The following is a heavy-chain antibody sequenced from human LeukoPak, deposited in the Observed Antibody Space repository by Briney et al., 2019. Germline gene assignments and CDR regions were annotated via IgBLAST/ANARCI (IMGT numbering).Heavy chain of an antibody. Sequence: AASVKVSCKASGYTFTSYGISWVRQAPGQGLEWMGRIIPIFGTANYAQKFQGRVTITTDESTSTAYMELSSLRSEDTAVYYCARSSAWAFDIWGQGTMVTVSS. CDR2: IIPIFGTA. CDR3: ARSSAWAFDI. J-gene: IGHJ3*02. D-gene: IGHD6-6*01. V-gene: IGHV1-69*05. CDR1: GYTFTSYG.